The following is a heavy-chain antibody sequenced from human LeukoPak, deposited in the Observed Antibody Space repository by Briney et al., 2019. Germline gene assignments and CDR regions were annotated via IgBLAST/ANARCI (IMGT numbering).Heavy chain of an antibody. CDR1: GFTFSSYG. J-gene: IGHJ6*02. CDR3: AKVLQVVVDNYYYGMDV. D-gene: IGHD3-22*01. CDR2: ISYDGSNK. Sequence: SGGSLRLSCAASGFTFSSYGMHWVRQAPGEGLEWVAVISYDGSNKYYADSVKGRFTISRDNSKNTLYLQMNSLRAEDTAVYYCAKVLQVVVDNYYYGMDVWGQGTTVTVSS. V-gene: IGHV3-30*18.